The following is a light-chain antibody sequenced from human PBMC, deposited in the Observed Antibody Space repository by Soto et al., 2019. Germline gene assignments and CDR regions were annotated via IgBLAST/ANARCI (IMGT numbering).Light chain of an antibody. Sequence: DIQMTQSPSSLSASVGDRVTITCRASQSISSYLNWYQQKPGKAPNLLIYAASSLESGVPSRFSGSGSGTDFTLTISSLQPEDFATYYCQQSYSTPMYTFGQGTKVDIK. J-gene: IGKJ2*01. CDR3: QQSYSTPMYT. V-gene: IGKV1-39*01. CDR2: AAS. CDR1: QSISSY.